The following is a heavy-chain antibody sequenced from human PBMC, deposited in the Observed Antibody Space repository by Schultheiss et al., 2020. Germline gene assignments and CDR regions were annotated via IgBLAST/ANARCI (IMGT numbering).Heavy chain of an antibody. D-gene: IGHD2-15*01. J-gene: IGHJ6*02. V-gene: IGHV1-8*02. CDR2: MNPNSGNT. CDR1: GYTFTSYG. Sequence: ASVKVSCKASGYTFTSYGISWVRQATGQGLEWMGWMNPNSGNTGYAQKFQGIVTMSRNISISTAYMELSSLRSEDTAVYYCARAGVVVAATGPFPYFYYYGRDVWGQGNTVTVAS. CDR3: ARAGVVVAATGPFPYFYYYGRDV.